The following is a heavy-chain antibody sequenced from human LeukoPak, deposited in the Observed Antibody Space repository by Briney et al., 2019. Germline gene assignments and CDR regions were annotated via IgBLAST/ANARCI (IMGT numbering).Heavy chain of an antibody. CDR1: GFTFSSHA. CDR3: AKDKARAADYYFDY. V-gene: IGHV3-30*18. D-gene: IGHD6-13*01. J-gene: IGHJ4*01. Sequence: AGGSLRLSCAASGFTFSSHAIHWVRQAPGKGLEWVAVISTDGRDKHHADSVKGRFTISRDNSKNTLYLQMNSLRPEDTAVYYCAKDKARAADYYFDYWGHGTLVTVSS. CDR2: ISTDGRDK.